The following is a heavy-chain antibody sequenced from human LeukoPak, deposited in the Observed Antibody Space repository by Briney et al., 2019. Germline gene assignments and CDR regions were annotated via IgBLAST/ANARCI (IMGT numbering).Heavy chain of an antibody. D-gene: IGHD3-22*01. CDR2: IRYDGGRT. J-gene: IGHJ4*02. V-gene: IGHV3-30*02. CDR1: GFTFKSYG. CDR3: ARDEATMIVPRAWFDY. Sequence: GGSLRLACTASGFTFKSYGFHWVRQAPGKGLEWVAFIRYDGGRTQYADSVKGRFTVSRDNAKNSLYLQMNSLRAEDTAVYYCARDEATMIVPRAWFDYWGQGTLVTVSS.